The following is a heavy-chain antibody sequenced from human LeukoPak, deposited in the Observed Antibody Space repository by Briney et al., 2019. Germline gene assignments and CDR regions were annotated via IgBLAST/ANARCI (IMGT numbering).Heavy chain of an antibody. CDR3: ARGHWELLRHLTFAY. J-gene: IGHJ4*02. CDR2: INPNSGGT. D-gene: IGHD1-26*01. V-gene: IGHV1-2*02. CDR1: GYTLTGYY. Sequence: ASVKVSCKASGYTLTGYYMHWVRQAPGQGLEWMGWINPNSGGTNYAQKFQGRVTMTRDTSISTAYMELSRLRSDDTAVYYCARGHWELLRHLTFAYWGQGTLVTVSS.